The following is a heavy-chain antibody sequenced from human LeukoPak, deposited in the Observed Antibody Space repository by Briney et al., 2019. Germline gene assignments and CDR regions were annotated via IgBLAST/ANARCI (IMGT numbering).Heavy chain of an antibody. CDR1: GFTVSSNY. V-gene: IGHV3-66*01. D-gene: IGHD4-17*01. CDR3: ARGVGYADYPFDY. CDR2: VYAGGTT. Sequence: GGSLRLSCAASGFTVSSNYMSWVRQAPGEGVEWVSVVYAGGTTYYADSVKGRFTISRDISKNTLYLQMNNLRAEDTAVYYCARGVGYADYPFDYWGQGTLVTVSA. J-gene: IGHJ4*02.